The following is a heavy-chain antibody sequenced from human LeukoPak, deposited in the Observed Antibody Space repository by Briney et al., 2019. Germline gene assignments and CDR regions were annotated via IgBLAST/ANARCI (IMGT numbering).Heavy chain of an antibody. CDR2: IYYSGST. CDR1: GGSISSSSYY. V-gene: IGHV4-39*01. CDR3: ASSHYDFWSDYSFDY. J-gene: IGHJ4*02. D-gene: IGHD3-3*01. Sequence: SETLSLTCTVSGGSISSSSYYWGWIRQPPGKGLEWIGSIYYSGSTYYNPSLKSRVTISVDTSKNQFSLKLSSVTAADTTVYYCASSHYDFWSDYSFDYWGQGTLVTVSS.